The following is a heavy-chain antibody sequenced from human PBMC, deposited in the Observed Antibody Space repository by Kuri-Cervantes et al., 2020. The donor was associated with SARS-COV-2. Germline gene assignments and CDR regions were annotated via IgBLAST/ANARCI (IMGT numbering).Heavy chain of an antibody. Sequence: SETLSLTCAVSGYFISSGYYWGWIRQPPGKGLEWIGSIYHSGSTYYNPSLKSRVTISVDTSKNQFSLKLSSVTAADTAVYYCARQGGGFLEWSYYFDYWGQGTLVTVSS. CDR3: ARQGGGFLEWSYYFDY. V-gene: IGHV4-38-2*01. CDR2: IYHSGST. D-gene: IGHD3-3*01. CDR1: GYFISSGYY. J-gene: IGHJ4*02.